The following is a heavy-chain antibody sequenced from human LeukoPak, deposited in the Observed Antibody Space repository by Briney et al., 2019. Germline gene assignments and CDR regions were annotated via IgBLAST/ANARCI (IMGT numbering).Heavy chain of an antibody. Sequence: ASVKVSCKASGGTFSSYAISWVRQAPGQGLEWMGRIIPILGIANYAQKFQGRVTITADKSTSTAYMELSRLRSDDTAVYYCAREGVAAAGYNWFDPWGQGTLVTVSS. J-gene: IGHJ5*02. CDR2: IIPILGIA. CDR1: GGTFSSYA. CDR3: AREGVAAAGYNWFDP. D-gene: IGHD6-13*01. V-gene: IGHV1-69*04.